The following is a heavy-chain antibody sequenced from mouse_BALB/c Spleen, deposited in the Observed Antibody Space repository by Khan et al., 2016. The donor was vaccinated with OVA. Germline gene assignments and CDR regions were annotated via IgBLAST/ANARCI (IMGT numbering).Heavy chain of an antibody. CDR1: GFTFSTYG. D-gene: IGHD1-1*01. V-gene: IGHV5-6*01. Sequence: EVQLVESGGDLVKPGGSLKLSCAASGFTFSTYGMSWVRQTPDKRLEWVATISTGGHYTYYPDSVKGRFTISRDNAKNTLYLHMTSLKSEDTAMFYCARLAYYYDSEGFAYWGQGTLVTVSA. CDR3: ARLAYYYDSEGFAY. J-gene: IGHJ3*01. CDR2: ISTGGHYT.